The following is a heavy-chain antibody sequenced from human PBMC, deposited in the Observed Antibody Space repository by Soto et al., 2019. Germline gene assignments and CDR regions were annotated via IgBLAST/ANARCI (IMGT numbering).Heavy chain of an antibody. J-gene: IGHJ4*02. CDR2: IYYSGST. CDR3: ARDSGYGYGSFDY. D-gene: IGHD5-18*01. Sequence: SETLSLTCTVSGGSISSYYWSGIRQPPGKGLEWIGYIYYSGSTNYNPSLKSRVTISVDTSKNQFSLKLSSVTAADTAVYYCARDSGYGYGSFDYWGQGTLVTVSS. CDR1: GGSISSYY. V-gene: IGHV4-59*01.